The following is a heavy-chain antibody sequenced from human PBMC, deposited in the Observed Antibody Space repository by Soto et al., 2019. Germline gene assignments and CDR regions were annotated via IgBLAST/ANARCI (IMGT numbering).Heavy chain of an antibody. D-gene: IGHD1-7*01. CDR3: ASPDRTGTTIPYYYYGMDV. V-gene: IGHV1-69*12. J-gene: IGHJ6*02. CDR1: GGTFSSYA. CDR2: IIPIFGTA. Sequence: QVQLVQSGAEVKKPGSSVKVSCKASGGTFSSYAISWVRQAPGQGLEWMGGIIPIFGTANYAQKFQGRVTITADESTSTAYMELSSLRSEDTAVYYCASPDRTGTTIPYYYYGMDVWGQGTTVTVSS.